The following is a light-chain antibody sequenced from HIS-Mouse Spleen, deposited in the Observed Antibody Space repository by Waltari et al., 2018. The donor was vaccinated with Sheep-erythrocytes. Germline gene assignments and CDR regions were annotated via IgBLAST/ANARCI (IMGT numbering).Light chain of an antibody. J-gene: IGLJ3*02. CDR2: EVS. CDR3: SSYAGSNNWV. CDR1: SSDVCGYNY. V-gene: IGLV2-8*01. Sequence: QSALTQPPSASGSPGQAVTISCTGTSSDVCGYNYVSWYQQHPGKAPKLMIYEVSKRPSGVPVRFSGSKSGHAASLSVSGLQAEYEADYYCSSYAGSNNWVFGGGPKLTVL.